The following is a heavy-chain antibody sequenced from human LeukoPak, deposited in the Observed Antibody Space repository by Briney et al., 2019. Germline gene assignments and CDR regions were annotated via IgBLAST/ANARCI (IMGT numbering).Heavy chain of an antibody. J-gene: IGHJ4*02. V-gene: IGHV3-21*06. Sequence: GGSLRLSCAVSGFTFNSHGMSWIRQAPGKGLEWVSSISSRGDYIYYADSVVGRFTISRDNAGNSMFLQMNSLRAEDTAVYYCARDRFVDYWGQGTLVTVSS. CDR2: ISSRGDYI. CDR3: ARDRFVDY. CDR1: GFTFNSHG.